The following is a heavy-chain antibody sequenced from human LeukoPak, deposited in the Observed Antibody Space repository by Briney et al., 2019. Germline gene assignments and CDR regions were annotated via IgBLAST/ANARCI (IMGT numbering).Heavy chain of an antibody. D-gene: IGHD2-2*01. CDR1: GFTFSNYA. V-gene: IGHV3-23*01. CDR2: ISGSGGST. Sequence: GGSLRLSCAASGFTFSNYAMSWVRQAPGKGLEWLSAISGSGGSTYYADSVKGRFTISRDNSMSSLYLQMNSLRAEDTAVYYCAKDRRLEYCTSTSCASFDMWGQGTSVTVSS. CDR3: AKDRRLEYCTSTSCASFDM. J-gene: IGHJ3*02.